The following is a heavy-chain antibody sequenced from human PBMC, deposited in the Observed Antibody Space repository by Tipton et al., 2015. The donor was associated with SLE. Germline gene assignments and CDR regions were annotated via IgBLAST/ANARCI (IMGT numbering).Heavy chain of an antibody. CDR2: ISYSGAT. D-gene: IGHD2-8*02. CDR1: GGSITTRSYY. V-gene: IGHV4-39*07. J-gene: IGHJ4*02. Sequence: TLSLTCIVSGGSITTRSYYWGWIRQPPGKGLEWIASISYSGATYYNPSLKSRVIISLDTSRNHFSLKLTSVTAADTAVYFCARDRDIVLEPVPIPPAFDIWGQGVLVTVSS. CDR3: ARDRDIVLEPVPIPPAFDI.